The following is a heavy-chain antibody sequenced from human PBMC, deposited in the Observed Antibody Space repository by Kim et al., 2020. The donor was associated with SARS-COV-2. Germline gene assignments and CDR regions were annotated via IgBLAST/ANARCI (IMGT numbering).Heavy chain of an antibody. CDR3: ARVNLFGQWLAGGWFDP. D-gene: IGHD6-19*01. CDR2: IFYTGKT. Sequence: SETLSLTCTVSGDSISSYYWSWIRQPPGKGLEWIGYIFYTGKTNYNPSLKSRVTVSVATSKNQFSLKLSSVTTADTAVYYCARVNLFGQWLAGGWFDPWGQGTLVTVSS. V-gene: IGHV4-59*13. CDR1: GDSISSYY. J-gene: IGHJ5*02.